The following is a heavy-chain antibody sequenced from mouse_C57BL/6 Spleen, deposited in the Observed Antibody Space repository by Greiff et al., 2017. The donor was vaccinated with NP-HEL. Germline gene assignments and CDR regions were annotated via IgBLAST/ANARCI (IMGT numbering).Heavy chain of an antibody. CDR1: GYAFSSSW. D-gene: IGHD1-2*01. CDR3: ASHYDEKGMDY. J-gene: IGHJ4*01. V-gene: IGHV1-82*01. CDR2: IYPGDGDT. Sequence: VQLQQSGPELVKPGASVKISCKASGYAFSSSWMNWVKQRPGKGLEWIGRIYPGDGDTNYNGKFKGKATLTADKSSSTAYMQLSSLTSEDSAVYFCASHYDEKGMDYWGQGTSVTVSS.